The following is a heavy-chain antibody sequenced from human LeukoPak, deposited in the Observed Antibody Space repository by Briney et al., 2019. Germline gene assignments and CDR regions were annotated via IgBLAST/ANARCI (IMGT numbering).Heavy chain of an antibody. CDR1: GFTFSSYG. J-gene: IGHJ4*02. Sequence: GGSLRLSCAASGFTFSSYGMHWVRQAPGKGLEWVAVIWYDGSSKYYADSVKGRFTISRDNSKNTLYLQMNSLRAEDTAVYYCASGFSSSWYGGLDYWGQGTLVTVSS. CDR2: IWYDGSSK. V-gene: IGHV3-33*01. CDR3: ASGFSSSWYGGLDY. D-gene: IGHD6-13*01.